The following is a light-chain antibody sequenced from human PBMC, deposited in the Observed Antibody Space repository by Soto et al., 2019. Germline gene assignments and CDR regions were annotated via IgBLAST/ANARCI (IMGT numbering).Light chain of an antibody. Sequence: DIVVTQSPATLSASPGERVTLSCRASQFVSSRLAWYQRRPGQVPRLLIYDTSTRAPGISARFSGSGSGTEFTLTISSLQSEDFAVYYCQESIQWPPGMFGTGTKVDIK. CDR1: QFVSSR. CDR2: DTS. CDR3: QESIQWPPGM. J-gene: IGKJ1*01. V-gene: IGKV3-15*01.